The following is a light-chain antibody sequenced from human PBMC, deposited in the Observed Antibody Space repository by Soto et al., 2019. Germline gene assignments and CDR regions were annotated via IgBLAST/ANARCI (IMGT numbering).Light chain of an antibody. J-gene: IGKJ5*01. V-gene: IGKV3-20*01. CDR1: QSVSSSY. CDR2: GAS. Sequence: EIVLTQSPGTLSLSPGERATLSCKASQSVSSSYLAWYRQKPGQAPRLLIHGASSRATGIPDRVSGSGSETDFTLTISRLEPEDFAVYYCQQYGSSPSITFGQGTRLDIK. CDR3: QQYGSSPSIT.